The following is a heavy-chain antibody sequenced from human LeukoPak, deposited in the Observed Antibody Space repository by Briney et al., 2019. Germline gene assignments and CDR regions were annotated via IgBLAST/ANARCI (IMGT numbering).Heavy chain of an antibody. J-gene: IGHJ4*02. CDR1: GFTFSSYN. V-gene: IGHV3-21*01. D-gene: IGHD2-2*01. Sequence: GGSLRLSCAASGFTFSSYNMGWVRQAPGRGLDWVSSISSSSSSIYYADSVKGRFTISRDNAKNSLYLQMNSLRAEDTAMYYCTRMSCRTSSCYVFDYWGQGTLVTVSS. CDR3: TRMSCRTSSCYVFDY. CDR2: ISSSSSSI.